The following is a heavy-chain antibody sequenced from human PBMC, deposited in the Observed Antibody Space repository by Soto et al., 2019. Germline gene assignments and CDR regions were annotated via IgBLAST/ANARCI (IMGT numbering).Heavy chain of an antibody. CDR2: FDPEDGET. J-gene: IGHJ6*02. CDR1: GYTLTELS. Sequence: ASVKVSCKVSGYTLTELSMHWVRQAPGKGLEWMGGFDPEDGETIYAQKFQGRVTMTEDTSTDTAYMELSSLRSEDTAVYYCATPFVSSGTDYYYYGMDVWGQGTTVTVSS. D-gene: IGHD6-6*01. CDR3: ATPFVSSGTDYYYYGMDV. V-gene: IGHV1-24*01.